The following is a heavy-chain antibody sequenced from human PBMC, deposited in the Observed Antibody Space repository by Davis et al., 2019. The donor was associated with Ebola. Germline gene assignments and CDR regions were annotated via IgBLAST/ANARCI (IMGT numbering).Heavy chain of an antibody. D-gene: IGHD1-7*01. J-gene: IGHJ6*04. CDR3: ARDLGQLELPFFYGMDV. Sequence: ASVKVSCKASGYTFTSYGISWVRQAPGQGLEWMGWISAYNGNTNYAQKFQGRVTMTTDTSTSTAYMELRSLRSDDTAVYYCARDLGQLELPFFYGMDVWGKGTTVTVSS. CDR1: GYTFTSYG. CDR2: ISAYNGNT. V-gene: IGHV1-18*01.